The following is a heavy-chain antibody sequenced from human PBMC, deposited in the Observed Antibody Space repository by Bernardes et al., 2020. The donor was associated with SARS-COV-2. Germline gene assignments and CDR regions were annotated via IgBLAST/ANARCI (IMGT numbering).Heavy chain of an antibody. V-gene: IGHV3-33*01. D-gene: IGHD1-1*01. CDR3: AREGSVGATGTPDY. J-gene: IGHJ4*02. Sequence: GGSLRLSCAASGFTFSSYGMHWVRQAPGKGLEWVAVIWYDGSNKYYADSVKGRFTISRDNSKNTLYLQMNSLRAEDTAVYYCAREGSVGATGTPDYWGQGTLVTVSS. CDR1: GFTFSSYG. CDR2: IWYDGSNK.